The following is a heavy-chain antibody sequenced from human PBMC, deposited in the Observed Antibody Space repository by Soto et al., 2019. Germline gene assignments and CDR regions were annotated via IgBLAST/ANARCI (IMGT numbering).Heavy chain of an antibody. CDR3: ALERQLNSPSDAFDI. D-gene: IGHD6-13*01. CDR1: AFSVYY. V-gene: IGHV1-2*02. Sequence: QVELVQSGAEVKKPGSSVKVSCQASAFSVYYLHWVRQAPGQGLEWMGRINPNSGVTTYAQRFQGRVTMTSDTSITTSFLDLSNVDFDDTAVYYCALERQLNSPSDAFDIWGQGTMVTVSS. CDR2: INPNSGVT. J-gene: IGHJ3*02.